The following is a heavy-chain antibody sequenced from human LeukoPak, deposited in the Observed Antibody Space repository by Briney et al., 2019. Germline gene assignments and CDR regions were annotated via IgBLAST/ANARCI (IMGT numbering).Heavy chain of an antibody. CDR1: AGMFNTYA. CDR2: ITPLSATP. J-gene: IGHJ3*01. V-gene: IGHV1-69*06. Sequence: SVRVSCKASAGMFNTYAISWVRQAPGHGLEWMGRITPLSATPSQSQWIQGRITITADISTNTVYLDLSSLRSEDTALYFCAGDPPGTPVGFDVWGQGTMVTVSS. CDR3: AGDPPGTPVGFDV. D-gene: IGHD3-10*01.